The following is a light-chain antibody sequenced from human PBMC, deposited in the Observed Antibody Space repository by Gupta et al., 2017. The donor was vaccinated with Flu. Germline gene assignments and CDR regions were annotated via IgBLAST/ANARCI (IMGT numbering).Light chain of an antibody. CDR1: TSNIGINS. CDR2: ENY. CDR3: ATWDDSVDSCV. Sequence: AISCSGGTSNIGINSVSWYQQRPGTAPKLLIYENYKRPSGIPDRFSASQSATSATLAIAGLQIGDEANYYCATWDDSVDSCVFGGGTKLTVL. J-gene: IGLJ3*02. V-gene: IGLV1-51*02.